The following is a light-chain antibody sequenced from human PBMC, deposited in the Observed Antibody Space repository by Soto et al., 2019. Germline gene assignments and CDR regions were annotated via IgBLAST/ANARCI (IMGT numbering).Light chain of an antibody. J-gene: IGLJ3*02. Sequence: HSALTQPPSTSGSPGQSVTISCTGTSSDISDYDFVSWYQQHPGKAPKLIIYEVTKRPSGVPDRFSGSKSGNTASLTVSGLQAEDEAVYHCSSFAGSNNLMLGGGTKLTVL. V-gene: IGLV2-8*01. CDR3: SSFAGSNNLM. CDR2: EVT. CDR1: SSDISDYDF.